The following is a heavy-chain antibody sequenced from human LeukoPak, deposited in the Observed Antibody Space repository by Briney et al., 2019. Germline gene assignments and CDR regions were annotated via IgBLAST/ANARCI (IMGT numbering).Heavy chain of an antibody. V-gene: IGHV3-23*01. J-gene: IGHJ4*02. Sequence: GGSLRLSCAVSGLTFSNHALSWARQAPGKGLEWVSAISGRDESTYYADSVKGRFTISRDNSKSTLYLQMSSLRAEDTAVYHCAKVTGTTNYWGQGTLVTVSS. D-gene: IGHD1-1*01. CDR2: ISGRDEST. CDR1: GLTFSNHA. CDR3: AKVTGTTNY.